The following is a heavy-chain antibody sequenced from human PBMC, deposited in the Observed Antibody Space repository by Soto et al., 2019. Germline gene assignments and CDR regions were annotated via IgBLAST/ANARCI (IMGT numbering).Heavy chain of an antibody. V-gene: IGHV1-69*16. D-gene: IGHD2-2*01. CDR3: ARGGLVCISTSCPKGRFDP. J-gene: IGHJ5*02. CDR2: FSPILGTT. Sequence: SVKVSCKASGGTFSSYSFSWVRQAPGQGLEWMGGFSPILGTTNYAQKLLVRVTMTTDESTSTVYMELSSLRPDDTAVYYCARGGLVCISTSCPKGRFDPWGQG. CDR1: GGTFSSYS.